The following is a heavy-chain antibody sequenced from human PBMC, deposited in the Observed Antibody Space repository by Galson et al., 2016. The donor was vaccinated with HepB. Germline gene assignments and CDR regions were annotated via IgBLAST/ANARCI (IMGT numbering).Heavy chain of an antibody. CDR1: GFDFRTHW. CDR2: IFPDDSDS. J-gene: IGHJ3*01. V-gene: IGHV5-51*03. CDR3: ARPQPTVVSPADTLDV. Sequence: QSGAEVKKPGESLKISCKCSGFDFRTHWIAWVRQTPGKGLEWMGIIFPDDSDSIYSPSFEGQVTTSVDKSISTAYLHWNTLKTSDTAVYYCARPQPTVVSPADTLDVWGQGTLVTVSS. D-gene: IGHD4-23*01.